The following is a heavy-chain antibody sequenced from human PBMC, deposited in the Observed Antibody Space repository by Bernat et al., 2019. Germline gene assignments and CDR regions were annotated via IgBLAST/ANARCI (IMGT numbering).Heavy chain of an antibody. CDR1: GGTFSSYT. D-gene: IGHD5-12*01. CDR2: IIPIIDIA. Sequence: QVQLVQSGAEVKKPGSSVKVSCKASGGTFSSYTISWVRQAPGQGLEWMGRIIPIIDIANYAQKFQGRVPITADKSTSTAYMGLSSLRSEDTAVYYCARYGYDLYFDDWGQGTLVTVSS. J-gene: IGHJ4*02. CDR3: ARYGYDLYFDD. V-gene: IGHV1-69*02.